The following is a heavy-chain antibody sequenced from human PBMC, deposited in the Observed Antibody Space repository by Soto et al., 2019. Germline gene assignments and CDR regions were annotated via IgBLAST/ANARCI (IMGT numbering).Heavy chain of an antibody. D-gene: IGHD2-21*02. CDR2: IFYSGST. Sequence: SETLSLTCTVSGGSVSSGSHYWSWIRQPPGKGLEWIGQIFYSGSTNYNPSLKSRVTISVDTSKNQFSLELSYVTAADTAVYFCARDFCGGDCSDDYYYSAMDVWGQGTTVTVSS. V-gene: IGHV4-61*01. CDR1: GGSVSSGSHY. CDR3: ARDFCGGDCSDDYYYSAMDV. J-gene: IGHJ6*02.